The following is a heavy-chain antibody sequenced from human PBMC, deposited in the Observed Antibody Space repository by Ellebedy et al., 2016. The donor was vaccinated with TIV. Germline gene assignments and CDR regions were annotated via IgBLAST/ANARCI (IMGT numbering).Heavy chain of an antibody. CDR1: GGSFSGYY. CDR3: ARSTTVTTASYEY. J-gene: IGHJ4*02. V-gene: IGHV4-34*01. CDR2: INHSGST. Sequence: MPSETLSLTCAVYGGSFSGYYWTWIRQPPGKGLEWIGVINHSGSTTYNPSLKSRVTISVDTSRNRFSLQLSSVTAADTAVYYCARSTTVTTASYEYWGQGTLVTVSS. D-gene: IGHD4-17*01.